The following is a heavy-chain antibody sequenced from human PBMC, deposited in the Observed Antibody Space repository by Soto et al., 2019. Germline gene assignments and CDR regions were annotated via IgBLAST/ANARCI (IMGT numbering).Heavy chain of an antibody. CDR3: ARGEGGPRWGSIDY. J-gene: IGHJ4*02. CDR2: MNPNSGGT. CDR1: GYTFTSYD. D-gene: IGHD2-21*01. Sequence: ASVKVSCKASGYTFTSYDINWVRQATGQGLEWMGWMNPNSGGTNYAQKFQGWVTMTRDTSISTAYMELSRLRSDDTAVYYCARGEGGPRWGSIDYWGQGTLVTVSS. V-gene: IGHV1-2*04.